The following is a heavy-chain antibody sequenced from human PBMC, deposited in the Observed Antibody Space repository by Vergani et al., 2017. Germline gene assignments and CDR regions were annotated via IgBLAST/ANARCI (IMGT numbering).Heavy chain of an antibody. CDR2: SIPIFGTA. CDR3: ARDREDTYYYYGMDV. V-gene: IGHV1-69*18. CDR1: GGTFSSYA. Sequence: QVQLVQSGAEVKKPGSSVKVSCKASGGTFSSYAISWVRQAPGQGLEWKGRSIPIFGTANYAQTFQGRVTITADESTSTAYMELSSLRSEETAVYYCARDREDTYYYYGMDVWGQGTTVTVSS. D-gene: IGHD2-15*01. J-gene: IGHJ6*02.